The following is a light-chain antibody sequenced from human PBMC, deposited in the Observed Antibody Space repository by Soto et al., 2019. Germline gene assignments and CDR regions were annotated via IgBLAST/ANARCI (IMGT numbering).Light chain of an antibody. J-gene: IGLJ2*01. V-gene: IGLV2-14*03. CDR2: DVT. Sequence: QPALTQPASVSGSPGQSITISCTGTSSDVGGYNYVSWYQQHPGKVPKLIIYDVTNRPSGASDRFFGSKSGNTASLTISGLQAEDDADYYCSSYTSSRTLVFGGGTKVTVL. CDR3: SSYTSSRTLV. CDR1: SSDVGGYNY.